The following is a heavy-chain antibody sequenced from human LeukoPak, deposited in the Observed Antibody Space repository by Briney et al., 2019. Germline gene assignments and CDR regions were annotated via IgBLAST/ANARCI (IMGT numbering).Heavy chain of an antibody. CDR1: GFTFGTHG. D-gene: IGHD3-16*01. CDR3: GKDPLPLGRGIYNFAH. Sequence: PGGSLRLSCAGSGFTFGTHGMNWVRQAPGKGLEWVSSMSGSGLSTSYADSVKGRFTISRDNSKNTVYLQMNSLRAEDTAVYYCGKDPLPLGRGIYNFAHGGQETRVTVS. J-gene: IGHJ4*02. CDR2: MSGSGLST. V-gene: IGHV3-23*01.